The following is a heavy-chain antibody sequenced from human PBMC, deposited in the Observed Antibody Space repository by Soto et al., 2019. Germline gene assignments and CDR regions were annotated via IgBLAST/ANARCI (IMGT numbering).Heavy chain of an antibody. V-gene: IGHV3-33*01. J-gene: IGHJ4*02. Sequence: QVQLVESGGGVVQPGRSLRLSCAASGFTFSSYGMHWVRQAPGKGLEWVAVIWYDGSNKYYADSVKGRFTISRDNSKNTLYLQMNSLRAEDTAVYYCARGTLIEMAAIDYWGQGTLVTVSS. CDR2: IWYDGSNK. D-gene: IGHD3-22*01. CDR1: GFTFSSYG. CDR3: ARGTLIEMAAIDY.